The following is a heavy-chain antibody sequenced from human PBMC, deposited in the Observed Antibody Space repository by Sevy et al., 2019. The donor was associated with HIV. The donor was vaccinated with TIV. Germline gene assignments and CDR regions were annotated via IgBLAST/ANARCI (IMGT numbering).Heavy chain of an antibody. J-gene: IGHJ2*01. Sequence: GGSLRLSCAASGFTFNNAWMSWVRQAPGKGLEWVSGINWDSGRMEYADSVKGRFTISRDNAKNSLYLQMNSLRHEDTAFYYCAKDRAASGPGWYFDLWGRGTLVTVSS. CDR1: GFTFNNAW. D-gene: IGHD6-13*01. CDR2: INWDSGRM. V-gene: IGHV3-20*04. CDR3: AKDRAASGPGWYFDL.